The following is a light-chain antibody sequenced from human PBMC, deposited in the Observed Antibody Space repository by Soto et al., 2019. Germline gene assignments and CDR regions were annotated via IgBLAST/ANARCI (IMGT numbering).Light chain of an antibody. CDR1: QNINRY. CDR3: QQYYTSSPLT. V-gene: IGKV1-5*01. CDR2: DSS. Sequence: DIQITQSPSTLSEFVGDTVTIACRASQNINRYLAWYQQKPGKAPKLLIYDSSTLERGVPSRFNGSGSATAFTLTISSLKPEDFATYYCQQYYTSSPLTFGGGTKVDIK. J-gene: IGKJ4*01.